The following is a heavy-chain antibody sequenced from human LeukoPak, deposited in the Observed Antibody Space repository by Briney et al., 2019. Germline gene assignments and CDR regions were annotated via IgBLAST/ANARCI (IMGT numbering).Heavy chain of an antibody. V-gene: IGHV1-18*01. CDR3: ASSVIPYYYYGMDV. J-gene: IGHJ6*02. CDR2: ISAYNGNT. D-gene: IGHD2-21*01. CDR1: GYTFTSYG. Sequence: ASVKVSCKASGYTFTSYGISWVRQAPGQGLEWMGWISAYNGNTNYAQKLQGRVTMTTDTSTSTAYMELRSLRSDDTAVYYCASSVIPYYYYGMDVWGQGTTVTVSS.